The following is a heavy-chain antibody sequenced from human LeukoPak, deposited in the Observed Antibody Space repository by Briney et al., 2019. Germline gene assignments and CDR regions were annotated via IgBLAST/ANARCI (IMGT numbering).Heavy chain of an antibody. CDR2: IYHSGST. D-gene: IGHD3-22*01. CDR3: ARAIVVVITNWFDP. Sequence: PSETLSLICTVSGGSISSGDYYWSWIRQPPGKGLEWIGYIYHSGSTYYNPSLKSRVTISVDTSKNQFSLKLSSVTAADTAVYYCARAIVVVITNWFDPWGQGTLVTVSS. CDR1: GGSISSGDYY. J-gene: IGHJ5*02. V-gene: IGHV4-30-4*01.